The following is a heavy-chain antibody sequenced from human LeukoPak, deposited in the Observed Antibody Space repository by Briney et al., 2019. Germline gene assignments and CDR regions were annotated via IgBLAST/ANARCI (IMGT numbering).Heavy chain of an antibody. D-gene: IGHD3-3*01. CDR3: ARWMADGNYDXPYNXXDP. J-gene: IGHJ5*02. CDR2: IIPIFGTA. CDR1: GGTFSSYA. Sequence: GSSVKVSCKASGGTFSSYAISWVRQAPGQGLEWMGGIIPIFGTANYAQKFQGRVTITADESTSTAYMELSSLRSADTAVYYRARWMADGNYDXPYNXXDPWXQGTLVTVSS. V-gene: IGHV1-69*01.